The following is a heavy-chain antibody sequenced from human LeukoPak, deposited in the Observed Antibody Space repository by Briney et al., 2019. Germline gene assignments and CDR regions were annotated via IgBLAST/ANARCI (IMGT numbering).Heavy chain of an antibody. CDR2: ISGYNGNT. Sequence: ASVKVFCKASGYTFTSYGISWVRQAPGQGLEWMAWISGYNGNTNYAQKLQGRVTMTTDTSTSTAYMELMSLRSDDTAVYYCARGGLYGGSPDYWGQGTLVIVSS. CDR3: ARGGLYGGSPDY. D-gene: IGHD1-26*01. CDR1: GYTFTSYG. V-gene: IGHV1-18*01. J-gene: IGHJ4*02.